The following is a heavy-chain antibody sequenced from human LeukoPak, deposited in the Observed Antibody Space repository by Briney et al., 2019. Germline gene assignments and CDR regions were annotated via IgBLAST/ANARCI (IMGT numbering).Heavy chain of an antibody. CDR3: AKRMEESYYGAFDI. V-gene: IGHV1-69*01. Sequence: SVKVSCKASGGTFSSYAISWVRQAPGQGLEWMGGIIPIFGTANYAQKFQGRVTITADESTSTAYMELSSLRSEDTAVYYCAKRMEESYYGAFDIWGQGTMVTVSS. J-gene: IGHJ3*02. CDR2: IIPIFGTA. CDR1: GGTFSSYA. D-gene: IGHD1-26*01.